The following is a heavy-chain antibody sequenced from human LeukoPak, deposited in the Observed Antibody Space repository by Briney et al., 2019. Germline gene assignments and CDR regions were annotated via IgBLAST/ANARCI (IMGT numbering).Heavy chain of an antibody. D-gene: IGHD6-13*01. Sequence: SQTLSLTCAISGDSVSSNSAAWYWSRQSPSRSLEWRGRTYYRSKWNNDYAVSVKSRITINPDTSKNQFSLQLNSVPPEDTAVYYCARDSEKQAFDYWGQGTLVTVSS. CDR1: GDSVSSNSAA. J-gene: IGHJ4*02. CDR2: TYYRSKWNN. CDR3: ARDSEKQAFDY. V-gene: IGHV6-1*01.